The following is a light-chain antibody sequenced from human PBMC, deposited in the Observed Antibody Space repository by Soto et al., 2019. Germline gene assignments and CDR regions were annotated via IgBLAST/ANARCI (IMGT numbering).Light chain of an antibody. V-gene: IGLV2-8*01. CDR1: SSDVGGYKY. CDR2: EVS. J-gene: IGLJ2*01. Sequence: QPVLTQPPSASGSPGQSVTISCTGTSSDVGGYKYVSWYQQHPGEAPKLMIYEVSKRPSGVPDRFSGSKSGNTASLTVSGLQAEDEADYYCSSYAGSNNLVFGGGTKLTVL. CDR3: SSYAGSNNLV.